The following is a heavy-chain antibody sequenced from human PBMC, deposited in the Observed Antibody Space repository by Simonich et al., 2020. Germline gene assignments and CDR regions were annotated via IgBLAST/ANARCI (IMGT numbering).Heavy chain of an antibody. D-gene: IGHD1-26*01. CDR2: MNPNSGNT. J-gene: IGHJ4*02. CDR1: GYTFTSYD. Sequence: QVQLVQSGAEVKKPGASVKVSCKASGYTFTSYDINWVRPATGQGNEGMGWMNPNSGNTGYAQKFQGRVTITRNTSISTAYMELSSLRSEDTAVYYCARTYSGSYYYFDYWGQGTLVTVSS. V-gene: IGHV1-8*03. CDR3: ARTYSGSYYYFDY.